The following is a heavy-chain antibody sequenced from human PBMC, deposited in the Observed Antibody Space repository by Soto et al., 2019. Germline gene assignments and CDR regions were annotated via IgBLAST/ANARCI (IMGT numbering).Heavy chain of an antibody. V-gene: IGHV3-30-3*01. CDR3: VTLIVRGAFDI. D-gene: IGHD1-26*01. CDR1: GFTFRSYT. Sequence: QVQLVESGGGVVQPGRSLRLSCAASGFTFRSYTMHWVRQAPGKGLERVAAISYDGIDKFYADSVKGRFTISIDNSNFILYLQMNSLRPEDTAVCYCVTLIVRGAFDIWGQGTMVTVSS. CDR2: ISYDGIDK. J-gene: IGHJ3*02.